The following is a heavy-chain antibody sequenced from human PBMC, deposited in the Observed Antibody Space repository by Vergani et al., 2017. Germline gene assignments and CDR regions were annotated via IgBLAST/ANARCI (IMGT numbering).Heavy chain of an antibody. Sequence: QVQLQQWGAGLLKPSETLSLTCAVYGGSFSGYYWGWIRQPPGKGLRWIGSIYHSGSTSYNPSLKSRVTISVDTSRNQFSLKLSSVTAADMAVYYCARVMGQQRTYYYYGMDVWGQGTTVTVSS. CDR1: GGSFSGYY. D-gene: IGHD6-13*01. CDR3: ARVMGQQRTYYYYGMDV. V-gene: IGHV4-34*01. J-gene: IGHJ6*02. CDR2: IYHSGST.